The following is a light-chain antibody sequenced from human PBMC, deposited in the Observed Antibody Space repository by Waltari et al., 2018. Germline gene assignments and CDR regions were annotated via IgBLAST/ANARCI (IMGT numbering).Light chain of an antibody. V-gene: IGKV1-16*01. Sequence: DIQMTQSPSSLSASVGDTVTITCQASQGIGNNLNWFQQKPGKAPKLLIYRASSLQSGMPSRFSGSGSGTDFTLTISSLQPEDFATYYFQQGYSYPLTFGGGTKVEIK. J-gene: IGKJ4*01. CDR1: QGIGNN. CDR3: QQGYSYPLT. CDR2: RAS.